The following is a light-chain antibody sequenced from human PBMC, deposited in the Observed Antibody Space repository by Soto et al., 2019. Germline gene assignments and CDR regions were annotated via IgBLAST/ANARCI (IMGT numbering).Light chain of an antibody. CDR2: KIS. Sequence: DIQMTQSPSTLSASVGDRVTITCRASQSISSWLAWYQQKPGKAPKLLIYKISASERGVPSRFSGSGSGTEFTLTISSLQPEDFATYYCQQYNSSPWTFGQGNKVDIK. V-gene: IGKV1-5*03. CDR3: QQYNSSPWT. CDR1: QSISSW. J-gene: IGKJ1*01.